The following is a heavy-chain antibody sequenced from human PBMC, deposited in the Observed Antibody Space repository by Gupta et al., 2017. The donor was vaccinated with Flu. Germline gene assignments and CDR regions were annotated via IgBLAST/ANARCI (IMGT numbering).Heavy chain of an antibody. Sequence: EMQLVESGGGLVQPGGSLRLSCAPFGFTFSSSYLQWVRQAPGKGLVWVSRINPDGSSTTYAESVKGRFTISRDNAKNTLYLQMNSLGDDDTAVYYCATVTSGCWGQGTLVTVSS. CDR2: INPDGSST. D-gene: IGHD4-17*01. J-gene: IGHJ4*02. CDR3: ATVTSGC. V-gene: IGHV3-74*03. CDR1: GFTFSSSY.